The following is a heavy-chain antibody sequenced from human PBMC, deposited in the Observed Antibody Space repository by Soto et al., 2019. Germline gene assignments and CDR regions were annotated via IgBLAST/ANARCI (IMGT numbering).Heavy chain of an antibody. CDR2: INHSGST. Sequence: SETLSLTCAVYGGSFSGYYWSWIRQPPGKGLEWIGEINHSGSTNYNPSLKSRVTISVDTSKNQFSLKLSSVTAADTAVYYCGRRYDFWSGYYPFDYWGQGTLVTVSP. V-gene: IGHV4-34*01. J-gene: IGHJ4*02. CDR1: GGSFSGYY. CDR3: GRRYDFWSGYYPFDY. D-gene: IGHD3-3*01.